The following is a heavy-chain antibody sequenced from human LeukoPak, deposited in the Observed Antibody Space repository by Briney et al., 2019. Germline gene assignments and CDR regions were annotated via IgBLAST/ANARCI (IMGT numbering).Heavy chain of an antibody. V-gene: IGHV1-2*02. CDR1: GYTFTGYY. Sequence: ASVKVSCKASGYTFTGYYMHWVRQAPGQGLEWMGWINPNSGGTNYAQKFLGRVTMTRDTSISTAYMELSSLRSEDTAVYYCARVSYYFSRDYWGQGTLVTVSS. CDR2: INPNSGGT. J-gene: IGHJ4*02. CDR3: ARVSYYFSRDY. D-gene: IGHD1-26*01.